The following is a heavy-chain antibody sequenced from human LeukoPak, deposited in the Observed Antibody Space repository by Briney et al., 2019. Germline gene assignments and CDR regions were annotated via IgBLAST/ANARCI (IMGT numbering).Heavy chain of an antibody. CDR2: IIPIFGTA. J-gene: IGHJ6*03. CDR1: GGTFSSYA. Sequence: SVKVSCKASGGTFSSYAISWVRQAHGQGLELMGGIIPIFGTATYAQKFQGRVTITADKSTRTAYMELSSLRSEDTAVYYCAGGQHCSSTSCKRSPLYYYYYYMDVWGKGTTVTVSS. V-gene: IGHV1-69*06. CDR3: AGGQHCSSTSCKRSPLYYYYYYMDV. D-gene: IGHD2-2*01.